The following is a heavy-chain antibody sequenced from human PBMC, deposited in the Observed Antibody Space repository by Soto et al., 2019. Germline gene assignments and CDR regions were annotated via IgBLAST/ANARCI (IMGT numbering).Heavy chain of an antibody. Sequence: QVQLVESGGGVVQPGRSLRLSCAASGFTFSSFAIHWVRQAPGKVLEWVSRISYDGSNKYYADSVKGRFTISRDNSKNTLYLQMNSLRAEDTAVYYCARAYDSSMNYFDYWGQGTLVTVSS. J-gene: IGHJ4*02. CDR3: ARAYDSSMNYFDY. V-gene: IGHV3-30-3*01. CDR1: GFTFSSFA. CDR2: ISYDGSNK. D-gene: IGHD3-22*01.